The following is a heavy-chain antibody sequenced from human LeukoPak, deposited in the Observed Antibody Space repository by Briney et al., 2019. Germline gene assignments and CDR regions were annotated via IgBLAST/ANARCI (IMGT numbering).Heavy chain of an antibody. Sequence: PSETLSLTCTVSGGSIGSSNNYYWAWIRQPPGKGLEWIGSINYSGNTWYNWSLKSRVTISIDTSKNQFSLELSSVTAADTAVHYCARHDGPGTVDPWGQGTLVTVSS. CDR3: ARHDGPGTVDP. J-gene: IGHJ5*02. CDR2: INYSGNT. CDR1: GGSIGSSNNYY. D-gene: IGHD5-24*01. V-gene: IGHV4-39*01.